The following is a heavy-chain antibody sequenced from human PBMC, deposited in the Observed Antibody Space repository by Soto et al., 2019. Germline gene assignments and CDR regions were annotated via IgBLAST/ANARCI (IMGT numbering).Heavy chain of an antibody. Sequence: GGSLRLSCAASGFTFSSYAMGWVRQAPGKGLEWVSAISGSGGSTYYADSVKGRFTISRDNSKNTLYLQMNSLRAEDTAVYYCAKPQWLVPVFDYWGQGTLVTVSS. V-gene: IGHV3-23*01. CDR1: GFTFSSYA. D-gene: IGHD6-19*01. J-gene: IGHJ4*02. CDR2: ISGSGGST. CDR3: AKPQWLVPVFDY.